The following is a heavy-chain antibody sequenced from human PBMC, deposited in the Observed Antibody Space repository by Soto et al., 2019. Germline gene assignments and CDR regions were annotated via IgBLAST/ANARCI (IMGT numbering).Heavy chain of an antibody. CDR1: GFTFSSYA. Sequence: EVQLLDSGGGSVQPGGSLRLSCAASGFTFSSYAMSWVRQAPGKGLEWVSAISASGGSADYADSVKGRFTISRDNSKNTLYLQMNSLRVEDTAVYYCAKDARSGWNFDYWGQGTLVTVAS. J-gene: IGHJ4*02. CDR2: ISASGGSA. V-gene: IGHV3-23*01. D-gene: IGHD6-19*01. CDR3: AKDARSGWNFDY.